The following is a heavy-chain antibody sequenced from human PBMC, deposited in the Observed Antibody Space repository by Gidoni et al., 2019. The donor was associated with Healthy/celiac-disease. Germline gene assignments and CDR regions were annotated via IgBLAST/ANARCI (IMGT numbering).Heavy chain of an antibody. V-gene: IGHV1-69*06. J-gene: IGHJ6*03. CDR2: IIPIFGTA. CDR1: GGTFSSYA. Sequence: QVQLVQSGAEVKKPGSSVKVSCKASGGTFSSYAISWVRQAPGQGLEWMGGIIPIFGTANYAQKFQGRVTITADKSTSTAYMELSSLRSEDTAVYYCASAPVIVATTHYYYYMDVWGKGTTVTVSS. CDR3: ASAPVIVATTHYYYYMDV. D-gene: IGHD5-12*01.